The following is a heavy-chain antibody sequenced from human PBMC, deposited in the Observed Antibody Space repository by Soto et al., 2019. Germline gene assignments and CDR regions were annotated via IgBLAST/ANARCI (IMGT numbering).Heavy chain of an antibody. Sequence: PGGSLRLSCVVSGFTFSRYGMHWVRQAPGKGLEWVALMSYDGSKTYFADFVKGRFTVSRDNSKNTLYLQMNSLRAEDTAVYYCAKDRSTYYLVPPFDPWGQGNLVTVSS. V-gene: IGHV3-30*18. D-gene: IGHD3-10*01. J-gene: IGHJ5*02. CDR3: AKDRSTYYLVPPFDP. CDR2: MSYDGSKT. CDR1: GFTFSRYG.